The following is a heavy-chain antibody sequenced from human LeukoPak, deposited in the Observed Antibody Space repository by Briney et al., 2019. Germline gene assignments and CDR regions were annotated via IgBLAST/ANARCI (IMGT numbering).Heavy chain of an antibody. Sequence: GGSLRLSCAASGFTFSNAWMNWVRQAPGKGLEWVGRIKKTTDGGTTDYAAPVKGRLIISRDDSKNTVYLQMNSLKTEDTAVYYCSAERITLVRGNIWDDFWGQGTLVTVSS. V-gene: IGHV3-15*01. CDR1: GFTFSNAW. D-gene: IGHD3-10*01. CDR3: SAERITLVRGNIWDDF. J-gene: IGHJ4*02. CDR2: IKKTTDGGTT.